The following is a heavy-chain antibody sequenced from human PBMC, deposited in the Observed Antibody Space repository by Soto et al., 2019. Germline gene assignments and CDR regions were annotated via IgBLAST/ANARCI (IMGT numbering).Heavy chain of an antibody. D-gene: IGHD6-19*01. Sequence: QVQLVESGGGVVQPGRSLRLSCAASGFTFSSYGMHWVHQAPGKVLEWVAVIWYDGSNKYYADSVKGRFTISRDNSNNTLYPQMNSLRAEDTAVYYCAREREGYSSGWYEGYYFDYWGQATLVTVSS. J-gene: IGHJ4*02. CDR3: AREREGYSSGWYEGYYFDY. CDR1: GFTFSSYG. CDR2: IWYDGSNK. V-gene: IGHV3-33*01.